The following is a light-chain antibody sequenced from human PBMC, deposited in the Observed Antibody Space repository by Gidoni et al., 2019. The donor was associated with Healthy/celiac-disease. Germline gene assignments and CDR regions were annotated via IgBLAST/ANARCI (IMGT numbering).Light chain of an antibody. J-gene: IGKJ1*01. Sequence: AIQMTPSPFSLSASVGERVTNTCRASQGIRNDLGWYQQKPGKAPKLLIYAASSLQSGVPSRFSGSGSGTDFTLTISSLQPEDFATYYCLQDYNYPRTFGQGTKVEIK. CDR3: LQDYNYPRT. CDR2: AAS. V-gene: IGKV1-6*01. CDR1: QGIRND.